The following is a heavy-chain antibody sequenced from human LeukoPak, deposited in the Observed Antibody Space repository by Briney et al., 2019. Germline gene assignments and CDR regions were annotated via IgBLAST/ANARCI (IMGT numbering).Heavy chain of an antibody. V-gene: IGHV1-2*02. J-gene: IGHJ4*02. CDR2: INPNSGGT. Sequence: ASVKVSCKASGYTFTGCYMHWVRQAPGQGLEWMGWINPNSGGTNYAQKFQGRVTMTRDTSISTAYMELSRLRSDDTAVYYCARGIAVAGMSDVSQNDYWGQGTLVTVSS. D-gene: IGHD6-19*01. CDR3: ARGIAVAGMSDVSQNDY. CDR1: GYTFTGCY.